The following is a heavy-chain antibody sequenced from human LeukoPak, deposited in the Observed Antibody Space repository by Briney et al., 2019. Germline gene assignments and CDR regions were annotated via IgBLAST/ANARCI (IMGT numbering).Heavy chain of an antibody. CDR2: ISAYNGNT. Sequence: ASVKVSCKASGYTFTSYGISWVRQAPGQGLEWMGWISAYNGNTNYAQKLQGRVTMTTDTSTSTAYMELRSLRSDDTAVYYCARDPPWFGELLPSFDYWGQGTLVSVSS. V-gene: IGHV1-18*01. J-gene: IGHJ4*02. CDR3: ARDPPWFGELLPSFDY. D-gene: IGHD3-10*01. CDR1: GYTFTSYG.